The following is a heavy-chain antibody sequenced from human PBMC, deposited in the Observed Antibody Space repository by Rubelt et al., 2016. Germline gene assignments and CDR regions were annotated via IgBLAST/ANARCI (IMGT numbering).Heavy chain of an antibody. D-gene: IGHD3-10*02. CDR1: GFTFSSYA. CDR2: INPDGSQN. Sequence: EVQLLESGGGLVQPGGSLRLSCAASGFTFSSYAMSWVRQAPGKGLEWVANINPDGSQNTYVDSVKGRFTISRDNAKNSLYLQMDSLRAEDTAVYYCARAPLRSWGYWGQGTLVTVSS. CDR3: ARAPLRSWGY. V-gene: IGHV3-7*01. J-gene: IGHJ4*02.